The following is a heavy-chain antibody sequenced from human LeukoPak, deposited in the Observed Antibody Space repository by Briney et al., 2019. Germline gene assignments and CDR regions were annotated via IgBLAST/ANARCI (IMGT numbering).Heavy chain of an antibody. J-gene: IGHJ2*01. CDR2: IDSSGGYM. CDR1: GFTFNTYS. D-gene: IGHD3/OR15-3a*01. CDR3: AKDWTGSKPFDL. Sequence: GGSLRLSCEASGFTFNTYSMNWARQAPGKGLEWVSSIDSSGGYMFYADSVKGRFIISRDNSKNTLYLQMSSLRAEDTAVYYCAKDWTGSKPFDLWGRGTLVTVSS. V-gene: IGHV3-21*04.